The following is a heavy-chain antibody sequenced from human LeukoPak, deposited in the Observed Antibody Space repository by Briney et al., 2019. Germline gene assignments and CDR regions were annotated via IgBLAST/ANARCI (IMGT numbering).Heavy chain of an antibody. Sequence: VASVKVSCKASGYTFTGYYMHWVRQAPGQGLEWMGWINPNSGGTNYAQKFQGRVTMTRDTSISTAYMELSRLRSDDTAVYYCARGPRFLEWLVIYYYYMDVWGKGTTVTVSS. J-gene: IGHJ6*03. CDR1: GYTFTGYY. V-gene: IGHV1-2*02. D-gene: IGHD3-3*01. CDR2: INPNSGGT. CDR3: ARGPRFLEWLVIYYYYMDV.